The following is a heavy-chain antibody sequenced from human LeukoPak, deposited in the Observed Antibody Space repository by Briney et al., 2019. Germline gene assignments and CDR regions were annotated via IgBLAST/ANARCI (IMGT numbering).Heavy chain of an antibody. CDR2: INHTGST. V-gene: IGHV4-34*01. CDR3: AREGDSSSVGWFDP. CDR1: GESFTTFY. Sequence: PSETLSLTCAVYGESFTTFYWGWIRQTPGKGLEWIGEINHTGSTNYNPSLKSRVTISVDTSKNQFSLKLSSVTAADTAVYYCAREGDSSSVGWFDPWGQGTLVTVSS. D-gene: IGHD6-13*01. J-gene: IGHJ5*02.